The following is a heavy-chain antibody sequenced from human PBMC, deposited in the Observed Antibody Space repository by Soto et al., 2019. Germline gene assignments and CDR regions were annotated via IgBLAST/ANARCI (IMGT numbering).Heavy chain of an antibody. CDR3: AKPRDYGDFEGSFDS. CDR2: IGGRGGNT. V-gene: IGHV3-23*01. Sequence: GGSLRLSCVASGFTFDNYAMNWVRQAPGRGLEWVSNIGGRGGNTVYADSTRGRFTISRDNSKNTVQLEMHNLRVEDSATYYCAKPRDYGDFEGSFDSWGQGTLVTVSS. CDR1: GFTFDNYA. D-gene: IGHD4-17*01. J-gene: IGHJ4*02.